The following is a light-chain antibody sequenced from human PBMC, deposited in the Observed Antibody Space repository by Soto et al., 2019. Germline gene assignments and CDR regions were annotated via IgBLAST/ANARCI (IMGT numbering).Light chain of an antibody. CDR3: PQLNSYPLT. J-gene: IGKJ4*01. CDR1: QGISSY. Sequence: IQLTQSPSSLSASVGDIVTITCRASQGISSYLAWYQQNPGKAPKLLIYAASTLQSWVPSRFSGSGSGTDFTLTISSLQPEDFATDSSPQLNSYPLTFGGGTKVEIK. CDR2: AAS. V-gene: IGKV1-9*01.